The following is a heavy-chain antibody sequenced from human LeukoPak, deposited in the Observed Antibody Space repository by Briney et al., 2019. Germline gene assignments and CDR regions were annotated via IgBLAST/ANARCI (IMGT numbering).Heavy chain of an antibody. Sequence: WGSLRPSCAASGFTFNTFNMNWVRQAPGKGLGWVSSITSGGDYIYYADSVKGRFTTSRDNAKTSLSLQLNSLRVEDTAVYYCARGHYDVLAASYKWTPDYWGQGTLVTVSS. J-gene: IGHJ4*02. CDR2: ITSGGDYI. V-gene: IGHV3-21*01. D-gene: IGHD3-9*01. CDR1: GFTFNTFN. CDR3: ARGHYDVLAASYKWTPDY.